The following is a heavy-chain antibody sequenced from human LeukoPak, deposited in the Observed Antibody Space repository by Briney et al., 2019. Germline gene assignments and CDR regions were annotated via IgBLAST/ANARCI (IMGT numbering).Heavy chain of an antibody. D-gene: IGHD3-10*01. CDR3: AKDSSPWFGGERFDY. Sequence: PGGSLRLSCAASGFTFDDYGMSWVRQAPGKGLEWVAFIRYDGSNKYYADSVKGRFTISRDNSKNTLYLQMNSLRAEDTAVYYCAKDSSPWFGGERFDYWGQGTLVTVSS. CDR1: GFTFDDYG. J-gene: IGHJ4*02. CDR2: IRYDGSNK. V-gene: IGHV3-30*02.